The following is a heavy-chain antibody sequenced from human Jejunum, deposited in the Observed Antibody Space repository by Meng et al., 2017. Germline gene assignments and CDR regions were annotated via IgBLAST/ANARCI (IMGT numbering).Heavy chain of an antibody. CDR1: GFTFSTYA. V-gene: IGHV3-30*04. Sequence: GGSLRLSCAASGFTFSTYAIHWVRQAPGKGLQWLTVISYDGSNKYYADSGKGRFTISRDNSKNTVYLQMNSLRADDTAVYYCARGGRDGHLDYWGQGTLVTVSS. D-gene: IGHD5-24*01. J-gene: IGHJ4*02. CDR2: ISYDGSNK. CDR3: ARGGRDGHLDY.